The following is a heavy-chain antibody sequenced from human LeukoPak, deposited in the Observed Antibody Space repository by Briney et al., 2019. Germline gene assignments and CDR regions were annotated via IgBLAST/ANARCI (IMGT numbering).Heavy chain of an antibody. Sequence: ASVKVSCKASGYTFTGYYMHWVRQAPGQGLEWMGRINPNSGNTGYAQKFQGRVTMTRNTSISTAYMELSSLRSEDTAVYYCARAYGSGSYYNVGFDYWGQGTLVTVSS. J-gene: IGHJ4*02. V-gene: IGHV1-8*02. D-gene: IGHD3-10*01. CDR2: INPNSGNT. CDR1: GYTFTGYY. CDR3: ARAYGSGSYYNVGFDY.